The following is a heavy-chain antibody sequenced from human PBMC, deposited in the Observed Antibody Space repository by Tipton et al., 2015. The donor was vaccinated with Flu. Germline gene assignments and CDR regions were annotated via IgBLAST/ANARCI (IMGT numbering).Heavy chain of an antibody. Sequence: TLSLTCTVSGGAITGHSWNWIRQPAGKSLEWIGRVSTTKRTDYNPSLKSRVTMSVDMSTNQFSLTLISVSAADMAVYYCVRVDYDNSWTLFDFWGRGILVTVSS. D-gene: IGHD3-22*01. J-gene: IGHJ4*02. CDR2: VSTTKRT. CDR3: VRVDYDNSWTLFDF. V-gene: IGHV4-4*07. CDR1: GGAITGHS.